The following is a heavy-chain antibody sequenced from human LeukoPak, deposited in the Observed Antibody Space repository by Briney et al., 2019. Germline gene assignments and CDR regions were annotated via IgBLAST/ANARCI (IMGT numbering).Heavy chain of an antibody. D-gene: IGHD7-27*01. Sequence: GGSLRLSCAASGFGFTSHGMNWVRQTPGKGLEWVAFIRSDGSNKYYADSVKGRFIVSRDNSKNTLYLQMNSLRAEDTAVYYCARDLNWETYWGQGTLVSVSS. CDR1: GFGFTSHG. J-gene: IGHJ4*02. V-gene: IGHV3-30*02. CDR2: IRSDGSNK. CDR3: ARDLNWETY.